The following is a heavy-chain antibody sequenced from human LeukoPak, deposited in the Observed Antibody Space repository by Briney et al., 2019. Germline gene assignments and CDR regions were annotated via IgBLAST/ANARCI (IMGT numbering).Heavy chain of an antibody. J-gene: IGHJ4*02. V-gene: IGHV4-30-2*01. CDR2: IYHSGST. Sequence: SQTLSLTCTVSGGSISSGGYYWSWIRQPPGKGLEWIGYIYHSGSTYYNPSLKSRVTISVDRSKNQFSLKLSSVTAADTAVYYCARVDPYSSSSRWFDYWGQGTLVTVSS. D-gene: IGHD6-6*01. CDR1: GGSISSGGYY. CDR3: ARVDPYSSSSRWFDY.